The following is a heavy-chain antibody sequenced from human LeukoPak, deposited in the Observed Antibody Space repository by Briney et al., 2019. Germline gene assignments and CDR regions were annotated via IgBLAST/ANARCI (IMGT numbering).Heavy chain of an antibody. D-gene: IGHD2-15*01. CDR2: INWNSGTI. V-gene: IGHV3-9*03. Sequence: GGSLRLSCAASGFIFDDYAMHWVRQAPGKGLEWVSGINWNSGTIGYADSVKGRFTISRDNAKNSLYLQMNSLRADDVAFYYCARDRFRYCSGAYCSHFEFWGQGTLVSVSS. CDR3: ARDRFRYCSGAYCSHFEF. J-gene: IGHJ4*02. CDR1: GFIFDDYA.